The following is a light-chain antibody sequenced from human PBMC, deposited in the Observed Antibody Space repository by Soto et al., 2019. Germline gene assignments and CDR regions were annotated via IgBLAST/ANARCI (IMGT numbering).Light chain of an antibody. CDR3: SSFTSGGTWV. Sequence: QSALTQPASVSGSPGQSITISCTGTSSDVGAYNHVSWYQQHPGKVPKVMIYEVNNRPSGVSNRFSASKSGNTASLTISGLQAEDEATYYCSSFTSGGTWVFGGGTKVT. J-gene: IGLJ3*02. V-gene: IGLV2-14*03. CDR1: SSDVGAYNH. CDR2: EVN.